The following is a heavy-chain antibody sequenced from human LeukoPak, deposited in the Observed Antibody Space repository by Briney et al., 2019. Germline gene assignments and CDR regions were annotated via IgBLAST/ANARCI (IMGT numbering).Heavy chain of an antibody. CDR3: AKDRRDSSSWYGCWDY. Sequence: GGSLRLSCAASGFTFSSYAMHWVRQAPGKGLEWVAVISYDGSNKYYADSVKGRFTISRDNSKNTLYLQMNSLRAEDTALYYCAKDRRDSSSWYGCWDYWGQGTLVTVSS. J-gene: IGHJ4*02. D-gene: IGHD6-13*01. CDR1: GFTFSSYA. CDR2: ISYDGSNK. V-gene: IGHV3-30-3*01.